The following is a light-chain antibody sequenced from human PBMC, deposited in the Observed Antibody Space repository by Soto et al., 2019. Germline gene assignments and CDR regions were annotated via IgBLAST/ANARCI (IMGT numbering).Light chain of an antibody. CDR1: QEIRND. CDR2: AAS. CDR3: LQHNSNPRT. Sequence: DIQMTQSPSSLAASVGDRVTMTCRASQEIRNDLSWYQQKPGKAPKRLICAASSLQSGVPSRFSGSGSGTEFTLTISSLQPEDFATYYCLQHNSNPRTFGQGTKVEIK. V-gene: IGKV1-17*01. J-gene: IGKJ1*01.